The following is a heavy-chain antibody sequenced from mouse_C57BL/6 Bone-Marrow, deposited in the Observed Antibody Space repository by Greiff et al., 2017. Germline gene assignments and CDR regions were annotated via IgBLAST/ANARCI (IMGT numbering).Heavy chain of an antibody. J-gene: IGHJ4*01. CDR2: IDPETGGT. CDR3: TRCRRGYYDAMDY. CDR1: GYTFTDYE. Sequence: QVQLQQSGAELVRPGASVTLSCKASGYTFTDYEMHWVKQTTVHGLEWIGAIDPETGGTAYNQKFKGKAILTADKSSSTAYMELRSLTSEDSAVYYCTRCRRGYYDAMDYWGQGTSVTVSS. V-gene: IGHV1-15*01.